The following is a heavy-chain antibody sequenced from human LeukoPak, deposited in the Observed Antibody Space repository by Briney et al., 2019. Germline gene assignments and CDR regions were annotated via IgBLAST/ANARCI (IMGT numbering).Heavy chain of an antibody. D-gene: IGHD3-10*01. CDR2: ITSSGSTI. J-gene: IGHJ4*02. V-gene: IGHV3-11*04. CDR3: ARDPLGYYFDY. Sequence: GGSLRLSCAASGFTFSDYHMSWIRQAPGKGLEWVSYITSSGSTIYYADFVKGRFTISRDNAKNSLYLQMNSLRAEDTAVYYCARDPLGYYFDYWGQGTLDTVSS. CDR1: GFTFSDYH.